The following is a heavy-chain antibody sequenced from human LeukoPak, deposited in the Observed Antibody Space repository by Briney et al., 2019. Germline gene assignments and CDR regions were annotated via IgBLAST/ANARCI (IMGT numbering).Heavy chain of an antibody. D-gene: IGHD6-13*01. Sequence: APVKVSCKASGYTFTGYYMHWVRPAPGQGLGWMGWINPNSGGTNHAQKFQGRVTMTRDTSISTAYTELSRLRSDDTAVYYCARERYMVAAAANYGMDVSGQGTTVTVSS. V-gene: IGHV1-2*02. CDR3: ARERYMVAAAANYGMDV. CDR2: INPNSGGT. CDR1: GYTFTGYY. J-gene: IGHJ6*02.